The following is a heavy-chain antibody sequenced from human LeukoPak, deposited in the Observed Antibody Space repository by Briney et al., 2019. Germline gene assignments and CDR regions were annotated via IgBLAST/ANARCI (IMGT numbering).Heavy chain of an antibody. CDR2: IYYSGST. Sequence: SETLSLTCTVSGGSISSYYWSWIRQPPGKGLEWIGYIYYSGSTNYNPSLKSRVTISVDTSKNQFSLKLSSVTAADTAVYYCARVGSYNWNYPYVWGQGTLVTVSS. CDR3: ARVGSYNWNYPYV. CDR1: GGSISSYY. V-gene: IGHV4-59*01. J-gene: IGHJ4*02. D-gene: IGHD1-7*01.